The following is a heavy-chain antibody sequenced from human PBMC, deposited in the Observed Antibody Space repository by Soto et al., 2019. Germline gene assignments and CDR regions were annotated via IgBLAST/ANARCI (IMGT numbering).Heavy chain of an antibody. D-gene: IGHD6-6*01. CDR1: GFTFSSYG. V-gene: IGHV3-30*18. Sequence: QVQLVESGGGVVQPGRSLRLSCAASGFTFSSYGMHWVRQAPGKGLEWVAVISYDGSNKYYADSVKGRFTISRDNSKNTLYLQMNSLRAEDTAVYYCAKVFEYSSSGFDPWGQGTLVTVSS. J-gene: IGHJ5*02. CDR2: ISYDGSNK. CDR3: AKVFEYSSSGFDP.